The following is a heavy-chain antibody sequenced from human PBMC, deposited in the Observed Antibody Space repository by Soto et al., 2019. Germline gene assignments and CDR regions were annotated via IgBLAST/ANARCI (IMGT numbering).Heavy chain of an antibody. CDR2: IYPGDSDT. CDR3: VRTVVVPAAIRRRSGDYYYGMDV. J-gene: IGHJ6*02. CDR1: GYSFTSYW. V-gene: IGHV5-51*01. D-gene: IGHD2-2*02. Sequence: PGESLKISCKGSGYSFTSYWIGWVRQMPGKGLEWMGIIYPGDSDTRYSPSFQGQVTISADKSISTAYLQWSSLKASDTAMYYCVRTVVVPAAIRRRSGDYYYGMDVWGQGTTVTVSS.